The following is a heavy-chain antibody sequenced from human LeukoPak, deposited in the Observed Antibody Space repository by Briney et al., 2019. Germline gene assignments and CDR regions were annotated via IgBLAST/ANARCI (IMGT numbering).Heavy chain of an antibody. V-gene: IGHV3-23*01. J-gene: IGHJ4*02. Sequence: GRSLRLSCAPSGFTFSTYVMSWVRQDPGKGLEWVSDISASGGSADYADSVKGRFTFSRDNSKNTLYLQMNSLRAEDTAVYHCAKVGDGGNHLSFFDYWGQGALVTVSS. CDR2: ISASGGSA. CDR3: AKVGDGGNHLSFFDY. D-gene: IGHD1-14*01. CDR1: GFTFSTYV.